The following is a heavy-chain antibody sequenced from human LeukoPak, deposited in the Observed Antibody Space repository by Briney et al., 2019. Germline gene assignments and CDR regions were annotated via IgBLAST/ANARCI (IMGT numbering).Heavy chain of an antibody. V-gene: IGHV3-74*01. J-gene: IGHJ4*02. CDR1: GFTFRDFW. Sequence: GGSLRLSCAASGFTFRDFWMHWVRQAPGKGLVWVSRINSDGSNITYADSVKGRFTISRDNAKNSLYLRMNSLRAEDTAVYYCARDQGVWGQGTLVTVSS. CDR2: INSDGSNI. D-gene: IGHD3-10*01. CDR3: ARDQGV.